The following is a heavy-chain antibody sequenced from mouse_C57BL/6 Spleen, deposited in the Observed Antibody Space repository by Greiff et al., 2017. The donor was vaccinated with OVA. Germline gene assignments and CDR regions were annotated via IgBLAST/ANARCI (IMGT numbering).Heavy chain of an antibody. Sequence: QVHVKQSGAELVKPGASVKISCKASGYAFSSYWMNWVKQRPGKGLEWIGQIYPGDGDTNYNGKFKGKATLTADKSSSTAYMQLSSLTSEDSAVYFCARSGSSVAWFAYWGQGTLVTVSA. D-gene: IGHD1-1*01. V-gene: IGHV1-80*01. CDR2: IYPGDGDT. CDR1: GYAFSSYW. CDR3: ARSGSSVAWFAY. J-gene: IGHJ3*01.